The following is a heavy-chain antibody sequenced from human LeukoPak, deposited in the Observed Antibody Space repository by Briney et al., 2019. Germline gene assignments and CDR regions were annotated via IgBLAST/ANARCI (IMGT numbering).Heavy chain of an antibody. CDR2: INPNSGGT. Sequence: ASVKVSCTASGYTFTCYYMYWVRQAPGQGLERMGGINPNSGGTNYAQKLHGRVTMTRATSTSTAYMELSRLRSDDTDVYSLERCSGSYYNDASDICDQGK. D-gene: IGHD1-26*01. J-gene: IGHJ3*02. CDR1: GYTFTCYY. CDR3: ERCSGSYYNDASDI. V-gene: IGHV1-2*02.